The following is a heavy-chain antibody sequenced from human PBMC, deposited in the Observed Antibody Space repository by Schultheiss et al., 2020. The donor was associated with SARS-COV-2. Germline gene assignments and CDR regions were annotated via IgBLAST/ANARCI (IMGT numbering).Heavy chain of an antibody. V-gene: IGHV3-48*01. D-gene: IGHD6-6*01. J-gene: IGHJ6*03. CDR2: ISSSSSTI. CDR3: ARVDYDSSSSGAYYYYYYMDV. CDR1: GFTFSSYS. Sequence: GGSLRLSCAASGFTFSSYSMNWVRQAPGKGLEWVSYISSSSSTIYYADSVKGRFTISRDNAKNSLYLQMNSLRAEDTAVYYCARVDYDSSSSGAYYYYYYMDVWGKGTTVTVSS.